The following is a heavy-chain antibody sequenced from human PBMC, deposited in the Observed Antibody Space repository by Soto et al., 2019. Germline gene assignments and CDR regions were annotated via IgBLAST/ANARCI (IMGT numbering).Heavy chain of an antibody. CDR3: AKGWRPLDY. CDR2: ISYDGSNK. D-gene: IGHD2-21*02. V-gene: IGHV3-30*18. Sequence: QVQLVESGGGVVQPGRSLRLSCAASGFTFSSYGMHWVRQAPGKGLEWVAVISYDGSNKYYADSVKGRFTISRDNSKNTLYLPMNSLRAEDTAVYYCAKGWRPLDYWGQGTLVTVSS. J-gene: IGHJ4*02. CDR1: GFTFSSYG.